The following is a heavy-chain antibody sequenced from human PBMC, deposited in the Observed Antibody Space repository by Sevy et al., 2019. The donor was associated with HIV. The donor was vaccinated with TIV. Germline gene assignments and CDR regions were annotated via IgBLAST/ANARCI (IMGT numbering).Heavy chain of an antibody. V-gene: IGHV3-23*01. CDR1: GFTFNKYS. J-gene: IGHJ4*02. Sequence: GGSLRLSCAASGFTFNKYSMSWVRQPPGKGLEWVATLSFGCGEINYADSVKGRFTISRDNSKYSFYLQMNNLRAEDTALYYCAREGCTKPHDYWGQGTLVTVSS. CDR3: AREGCTKPHDY. CDR2: LSFGCGEI. D-gene: IGHD2-8*01.